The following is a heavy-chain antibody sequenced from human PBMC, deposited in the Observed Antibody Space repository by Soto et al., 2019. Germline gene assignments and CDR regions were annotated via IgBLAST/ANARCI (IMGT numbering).Heavy chain of an antibody. CDR2: ISYDGSNK. V-gene: IGHV3-30*18. Sequence: LRLSCPASRFTFSSCGMHWVRQAPGKGLEWLAVISYDGSNKYYAYSLKGRFTISRDNSKDTLYLQMNSLRAEDTAVYYCAKDLRGAAAMIDYWGQGTLVTVYS. CDR3: AKDLRGAAAMIDY. D-gene: IGHD6-13*01. J-gene: IGHJ4*02. CDR1: RFTFSSCG.